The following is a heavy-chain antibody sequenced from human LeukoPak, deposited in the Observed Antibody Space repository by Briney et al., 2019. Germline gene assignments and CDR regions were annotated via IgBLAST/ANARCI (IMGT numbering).Heavy chain of an antibody. CDR3: AKELNSYGYAFDV. V-gene: IGHV1-46*01. CDR2: INPYDNST. J-gene: IGHJ3*01. D-gene: IGHD5-18*01. CDR1: GYTFIYYD. Sequence: GASVKVSCKASGYTFIYYDMHWVRQAPGQGLEWLGTINPYDNSTNYAQKFQGRVTMTRDMSMSTVYMELNSLRSEDTAVYYCAKELNSYGYAFDVWGQGTMVTVSS.